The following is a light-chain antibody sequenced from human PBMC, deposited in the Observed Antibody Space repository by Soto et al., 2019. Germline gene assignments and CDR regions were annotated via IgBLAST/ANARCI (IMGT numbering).Light chain of an antibody. J-gene: IGKJ2*03. Sequence: EIVLTQSPATLSLSPGERATLSCTASQSVSSNLAWYQQKPGQAPRLLIYDASNRATDIPARFSGSGSGTDFSLTISSLEAEDFAVYYCQHRGNWPPFSFGQGTKLEIK. V-gene: IGKV3-11*01. CDR3: QHRGNWPPFS. CDR1: QSVSSN. CDR2: DAS.